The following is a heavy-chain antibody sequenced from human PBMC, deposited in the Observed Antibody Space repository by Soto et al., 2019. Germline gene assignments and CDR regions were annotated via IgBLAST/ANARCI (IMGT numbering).Heavy chain of an antibody. CDR1: GFTFSSYG. CDR2: ISYDGSNK. V-gene: IGHV3-30*18. Sequence: GGSLRLSCAASGFTFSSYGMHWVRQAPGKGLEWVAVISYDGSNKYYADSVKGRFTISRDNSKNTLYLQMNSLRAEDTAVYYCAKGQKVAGTARGYYYGMDVWGQGTTVTVSS. D-gene: IGHD6-19*01. CDR3: AKGQKVAGTARGYYYGMDV. J-gene: IGHJ6*02.